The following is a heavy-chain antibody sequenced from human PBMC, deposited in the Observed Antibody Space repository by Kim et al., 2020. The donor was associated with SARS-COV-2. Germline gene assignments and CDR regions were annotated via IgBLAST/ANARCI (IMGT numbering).Heavy chain of an antibody. D-gene: IGHD3-22*01. V-gene: IGHV3-21*01. CDR3: ARDPDYYDSSIFDY. J-gene: IGHJ4*02. CDR1: GFTFSSYS. Sequence: GGSLRLSCAASGFTFSSYSMNWVRQAPGKGLEWVSSISSSSYIYYADSVKGRFTISRDNAKNSLYLQMNSLRAEDTAVYYCARDPDYYDSSIFDYWGQGTLVTVSS. CDR2: ISSSSYI.